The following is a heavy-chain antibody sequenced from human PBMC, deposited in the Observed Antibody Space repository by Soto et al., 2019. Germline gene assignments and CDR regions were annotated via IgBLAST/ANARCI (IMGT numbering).Heavy chain of an antibody. D-gene: IGHD3-10*02. CDR2: SSNSGTYT. V-gene: IGHV3-11*06. Sequence: VGSLRVSCAASGFKVSDYYMSWIRQAPGKGLEWLSYSSNSGTYTRYADSVKGRFSISRDNAKNSLFLQINSLRGEDSATYYCARSCDNYNVLDYWGQGTPVTVSS. CDR3: ARSCDNYNVLDY. J-gene: IGHJ4*02. CDR1: GFKVSDYY.